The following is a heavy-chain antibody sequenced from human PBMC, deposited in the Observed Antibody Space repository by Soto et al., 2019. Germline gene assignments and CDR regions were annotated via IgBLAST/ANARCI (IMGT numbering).Heavy chain of an antibody. CDR1: GFTFTSSA. V-gene: IGHV1-58*01. D-gene: IGHD6-19*01. J-gene: IGHJ6*02. CDR3: AVALAVADQAGYGMDV. Sequence: QMQLVQSGPEVKKPGTSVKVSCKASGFTFTSSAVQWVRQARGQRLEWIGWIVVGSGNTNYAQKFQERVTITRDMSTSTAYMELSSLRSEDTAVYYCAVALAVADQAGYGMDVWGQGTTVTVSS. CDR2: IVVGSGNT.